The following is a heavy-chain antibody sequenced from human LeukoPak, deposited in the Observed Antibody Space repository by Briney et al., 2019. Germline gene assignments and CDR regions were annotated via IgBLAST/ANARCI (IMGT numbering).Heavy chain of an antibody. CDR2: IYTSGST. D-gene: IGHD6-19*01. CDR3: ARVYPTYSSGWFFDY. J-gene: IGHJ4*02. V-gene: IGHV4-4*07. CDR1: GFTFSRYW. Sequence: GSLRLSCEVSGFTFSRYWMSWIRQPAGKGLEWIGRIYTSGSTNYNPSLKSRVTISVDKSKNQFSLKLSSVTAADTAVYYCARVYPTYSSGWFFDYWGQGTLVTVSS.